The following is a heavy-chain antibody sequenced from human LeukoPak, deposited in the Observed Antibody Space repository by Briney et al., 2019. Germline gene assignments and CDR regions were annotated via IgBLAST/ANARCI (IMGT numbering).Heavy chain of an antibody. CDR3: AKSGPAGGWYIDY. D-gene: IGHD6-19*01. CDR2: ISYNGSNK. Sequence: PGGSLRLSCAASGFTFSSYGMHWVRQAPGKGLEWVAVISYNGSNKYYADSVKGRFTISRDNSKNTLYLQMNSLRAEDTAVYYCAKSGPAGGWYIDYWGQGTLVTVSS. CDR1: GFTFSSYG. V-gene: IGHV3-30*18. J-gene: IGHJ4*02.